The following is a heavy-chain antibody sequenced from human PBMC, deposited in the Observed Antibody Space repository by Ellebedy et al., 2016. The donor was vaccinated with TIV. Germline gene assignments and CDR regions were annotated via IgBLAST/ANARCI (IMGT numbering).Heavy chain of an antibody. Sequence: SETLSLTCTVSGCSISSSTYYWGWIRQPPGKGLEWIGSIYYVGPTYYNPSLRSRLSISLDTSKKQFSLKMNSLTAADTAVYFCAAQSRDYVWDGDHWGQGTLVTVSS. D-gene: IGHD3-16*01. CDR3: AAQSRDYVWDGDH. CDR1: GCSISSSTYY. CDR2: IYYVGPT. V-gene: IGHV4-39*07. J-gene: IGHJ4*02.